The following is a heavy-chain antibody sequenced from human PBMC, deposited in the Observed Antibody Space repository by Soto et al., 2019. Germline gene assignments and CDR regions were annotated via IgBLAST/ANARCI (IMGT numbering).Heavy chain of an antibody. CDR1: AYTFTNYG. J-gene: IGHJ4*02. CDR2: ISAYNGNI. CDR3: ARRGSSWNLREFDS. Sequence: QVQLVQSGGEVKKPGASVKVSCKASAYTFTNYGISWVRQAPGQGLEWMGWISAYNGNINYAQKFRGRVTMTTDTSTSSAYLEVRSLRSDDTAVYYCARRGSSWNLREFDSWGQGPLVTVSS. D-gene: IGHD6-13*01. V-gene: IGHV1-18*01.